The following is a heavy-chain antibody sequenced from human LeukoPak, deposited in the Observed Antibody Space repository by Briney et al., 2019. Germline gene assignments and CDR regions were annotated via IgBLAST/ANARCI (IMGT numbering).Heavy chain of an antibody. CDR1: GVSISSYY. D-gene: IGHD3-16*01. J-gene: IGHJ4*02. Sequence: SETLSLTCTVSGVSISSYYWSWLRQPPGKGLEWIGHIYYSGSTTYNPSLKSRVTISVDTSKNQFSLNLSSVTAADTAVYYCARGFGSPDYWGQGTLVTPSS. CDR2: IYYSGST. V-gene: IGHV4-59*01. CDR3: ARGFGSPDY.